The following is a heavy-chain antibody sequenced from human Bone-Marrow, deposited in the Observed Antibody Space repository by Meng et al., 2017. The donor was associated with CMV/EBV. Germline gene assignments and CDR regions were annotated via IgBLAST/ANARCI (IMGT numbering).Heavy chain of an antibody. CDR1: FTFSNAG. V-gene: IGHV3-15*01. Sequence: FTFSNAGLSWVRKAPGKGLEWVGRIKSKTDGGTTDYAAPVKGRFTISRDDSKNTLYLQMNSLKTEDTAVYYRTTGLVWFGELLQTNYWGQGTLVTVSS. CDR3: TTGLVWFGELLQTNY. J-gene: IGHJ4*02. CDR2: IKSKTDGGTT. D-gene: IGHD3-10*01.